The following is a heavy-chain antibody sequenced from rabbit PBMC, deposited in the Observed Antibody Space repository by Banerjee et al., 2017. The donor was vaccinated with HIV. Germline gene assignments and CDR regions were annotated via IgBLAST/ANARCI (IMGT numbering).Heavy chain of an antibody. Sequence: QEQLEESGGDLVKPGASLTLSCKASGFDFSSYWACWVRQAPGKGLEWIACIDTGSGSTWYASWAKGRFTISKASSTTVTLQMTSLTAADTATYFCAGDLAGAIGWNFNLWGPGTLVTVS. CDR2: IDTGSGST. D-gene: IGHD4-1*01. CDR3: AGDLAGAIGWNFNL. V-gene: IGHV1S45*01. CDR1: GFDFSSYW. J-gene: IGHJ4*01.